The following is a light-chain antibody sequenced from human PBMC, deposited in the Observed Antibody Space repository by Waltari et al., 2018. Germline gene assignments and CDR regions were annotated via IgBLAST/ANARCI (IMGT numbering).Light chain of an antibody. J-gene: IGKJ4*01. CDR3: QQYNSYSPVT. Sequence: DIQLTQSPSTLSASVGKRVTITCRASQSIYSWLAWYQQKPEKAPKLLIYRASSLESGVPSRFSGSGSGTEFTLTISSLQPDDLATYYCQQYNSYSPVTFGGGTKVEIK. CDR1: QSIYSW. V-gene: IGKV1-5*03. CDR2: RAS.